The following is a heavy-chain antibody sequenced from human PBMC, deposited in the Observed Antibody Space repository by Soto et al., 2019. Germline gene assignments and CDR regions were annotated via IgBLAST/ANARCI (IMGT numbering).Heavy chain of an antibody. CDR3: ARDRGRYSGYDPYYFDY. CDR2: INAGNGNT. J-gene: IGHJ4*02. D-gene: IGHD5-12*01. Sequence: ASVKVSCKASGYTFTSYAMHWVRQAPGQRLEWMGWINAGNGNTKYSQKFQGRVTITRDKSASTAYMELSSLRSEDTAVYYCARDRGRYSGYDPYYFDYWGQGTLVTVSS. CDR1: GYTFTSYA. V-gene: IGHV1-3*01.